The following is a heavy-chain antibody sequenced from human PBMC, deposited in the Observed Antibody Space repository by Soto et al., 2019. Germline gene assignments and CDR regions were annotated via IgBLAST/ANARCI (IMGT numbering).Heavy chain of an antibody. Sequence: PGGSLRLSCAASGFTFSSYGIHWVRQAPGKGLEWVAIIYYDGSNKYYADSVKGRFTISRDNSKNTLYLQMNSLKTEDTAVYYCAREGSSSGPDYEYWGQGTLVTVSS. V-gene: IGHV3-33*01. CDR1: GFTFSSYG. CDR2: IYYDGSNK. D-gene: IGHD3-22*01. J-gene: IGHJ4*02. CDR3: AREGSSSGPDYEY.